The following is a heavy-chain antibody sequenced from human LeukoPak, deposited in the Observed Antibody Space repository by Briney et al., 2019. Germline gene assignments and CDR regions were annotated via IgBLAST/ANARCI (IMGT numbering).Heavy chain of an antibody. Sequence: PSETLPLTCAVSGVSLTDYYWSWIRQSPRKGLEGIGEVSPDGYSKYNPSLKSRLSMSVDRSENQLSLRLSSVTAADTAIYYCARIRCGSGPEICYNHWAQGTLVTVSS. CDR2: VSPDGYS. J-gene: IGHJ5*02. D-gene: IGHD2-8*01. CDR1: GVSLTDYY. V-gene: IGHV4-34*01. CDR3: ARIRCGSGPEICYNH.